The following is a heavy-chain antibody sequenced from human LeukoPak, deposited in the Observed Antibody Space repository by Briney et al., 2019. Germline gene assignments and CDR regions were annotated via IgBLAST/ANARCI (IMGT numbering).Heavy chain of an antibody. D-gene: IGHD3-10*01. V-gene: IGHV4-30-2*06. CDR1: GGSISSGDYH. CDR3: ARGDGSGSGRWFDP. CDR2: IYHTGST. Sequence: SETLSLTCTVSGGSISSGDYHWSWIRQSPGEGLEWIGYIYHTGSTYYNPSLKSRVTISVDRSKNQFSLNLNSVTAADTALYYCARGDGSGSGRWFDPWGQGTLITVSS. J-gene: IGHJ5*02.